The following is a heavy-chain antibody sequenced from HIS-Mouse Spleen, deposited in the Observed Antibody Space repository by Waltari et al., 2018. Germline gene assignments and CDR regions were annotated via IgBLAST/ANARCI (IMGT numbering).Heavy chain of an antibody. V-gene: IGHV4-39*07. CDR3: AREIPYSSSWYDWYFDL. CDR2: IYYSGST. Sequence: QLQLQESGPGLVKPSETLSLTCTVPGGSIRSSSYYWGWIRQPTGKGLEWIGSIYYSGSTYYNPSLKSRVTISVDTSKNQFSLKLSSVTAADTAVYYCAREIPYSSSWYDWYFDLWGRGTLVTVSS. J-gene: IGHJ2*01. CDR1: GGSIRSSSYY. D-gene: IGHD6-13*01.